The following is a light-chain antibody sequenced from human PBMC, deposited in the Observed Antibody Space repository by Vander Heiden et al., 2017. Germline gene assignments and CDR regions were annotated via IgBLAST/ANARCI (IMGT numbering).Light chain of an antibody. Sequence: DIGTTQAPDSVAVSLGERATSNCKSSQSVLYSSNNKNYLAWYQQKPGQPPKLLIYWASTRESGVPDRFSGSGSGTYFTLTISSLQAEDVAVYSCQQYYSIPRTFGQGTKVEIK. CDR3: QQYYSIPRT. CDR2: WAS. J-gene: IGKJ1*01. CDR1: QSVLYSSNNKNY. V-gene: IGKV4-1*01.